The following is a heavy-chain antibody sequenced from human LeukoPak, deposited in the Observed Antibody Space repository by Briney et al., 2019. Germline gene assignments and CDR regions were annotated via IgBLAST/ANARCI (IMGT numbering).Heavy chain of an antibody. CDR3: AREVRITMMKALDI. J-gene: IGHJ3*02. CDR2: IYSGGST. Sequence: GGSLRLSCAASGFTVSSNYMSWVRQAPGKGLEWVSVIYSGGSTYYADSVKGRFTISRDNSKNTLYLQMNSLRAEDTAVYYCAREVRITMMKALDIWGQGTMVTVSS. CDR1: GFTVSSNY. D-gene: IGHD3-22*01. V-gene: IGHV3-53*01.